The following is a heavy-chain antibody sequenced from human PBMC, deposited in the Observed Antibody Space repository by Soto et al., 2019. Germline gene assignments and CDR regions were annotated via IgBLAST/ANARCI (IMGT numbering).Heavy chain of an antibody. D-gene: IGHD3-3*01. Sequence: GGSLRLSCAASGFTFSSYSMNWVRQAPGKGLEWVSSISSSSSYIYYADSVKGRFTISRDNAKNSLYLQMNSLRAEDTAVYYCARDSTESGHMDVWGKGTTVTVSS. J-gene: IGHJ6*03. CDR2: ISSSSSYI. CDR1: GFTFSSYS. V-gene: IGHV3-21*01. CDR3: ARDSTESGHMDV.